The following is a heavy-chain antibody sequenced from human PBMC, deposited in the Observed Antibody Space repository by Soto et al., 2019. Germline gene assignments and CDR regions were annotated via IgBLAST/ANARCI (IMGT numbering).Heavy chain of an antibody. D-gene: IGHD4-17*01. J-gene: IGHJ6*03. CDR2: ISYSGST. CDR1: GDSISSYY. Sequence: QVQLQESGPGLVKPSETLSLTCIVSGDSISSYYWSWIRQPPGKGLEWIGNISYSGSTNYNPSLKRRVTISADTSKNQFSLKLSSVTAADTAVYYCARVGDYLSHYYYYMDVWGKGTTVTVSS. V-gene: IGHV4-59*01. CDR3: ARVGDYLSHYYYYMDV.